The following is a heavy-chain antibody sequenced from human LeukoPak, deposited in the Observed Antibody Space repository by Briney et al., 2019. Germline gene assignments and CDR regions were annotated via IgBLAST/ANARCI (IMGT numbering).Heavy chain of an antibody. CDR2: ISGGGGST. J-gene: IGHJ4*02. D-gene: IGHD3-22*01. Sequence: GGSLRLSCAASGFTFSSYAMSWVRQAPGKGLEWVSAISGGGGSTYYADSVKGRFTISRDNSKNTLYLQMNSLRAEDTAVYYCAKDGPPARRSALYYYDTSGYYHDYWGQGTLVTVSS. CDR3: AKDGPPARRSALYYYDTSGYYHDY. CDR1: GFTFSSYA. V-gene: IGHV3-23*01.